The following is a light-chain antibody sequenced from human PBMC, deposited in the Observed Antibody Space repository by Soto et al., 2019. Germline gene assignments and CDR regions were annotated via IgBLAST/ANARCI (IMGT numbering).Light chain of an antibody. J-gene: IGLJ2*01. CDR1: TSNIGAGSD. V-gene: IGLV1-40*01. Sequence: QPVLTQPPSVSGAPGQRVTISCTGSTSNIGAGSDVHWYQQLPGTAPKLLIFGNSNRPSGVPDRFSGSKSGTSASLAITGLQAEDEADYYCQSYDSSLSGSGVVFGGGTKLTVL. CDR3: QSYDSSLSGSGVV. CDR2: GNS.